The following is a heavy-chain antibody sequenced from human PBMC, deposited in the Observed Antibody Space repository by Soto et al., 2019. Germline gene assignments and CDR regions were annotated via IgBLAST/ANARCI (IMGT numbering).Heavy chain of an antibody. CDR3: ARGNAHNCTNGVCYSFDY. J-gene: IGHJ4*02. V-gene: IGHV4-59*01. D-gene: IGHD2-8*01. Sequence: SETLSLTCTVSGGSISSYYWSWIRQPPGKGLEWIGYIYYSGSTNYNPSLKSRVTISVDTSKNQFSLKLSSVTAADTAVYYCARGNAHNCTNGVCYSFDYWGQGTLVTVYS. CDR1: GGSISSYY. CDR2: IYYSGST.